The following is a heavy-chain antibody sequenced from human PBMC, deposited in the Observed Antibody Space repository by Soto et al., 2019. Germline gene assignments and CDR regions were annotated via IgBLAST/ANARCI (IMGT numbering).Heavy chain of an antibody. CDR1: GLTVSGKKY. CDR3: ATWNEREHAYDV. V-gene: IGHV3-53*01. Sequence: DVQLVESGGGLIQPGESLRLSCAAFGLTVSGKKYVAWVRQAPGKGLEWVSALYDVDGTYYADSLKGRFTTSTDSSKTTVYLQMNDLRPDDTAVYYCATWNEREHAYDVWGQGTTVTVSS. J-gene: IGHJ3*01. CDR2: LYDVDGT. D-gene: IGHD1-1*01.